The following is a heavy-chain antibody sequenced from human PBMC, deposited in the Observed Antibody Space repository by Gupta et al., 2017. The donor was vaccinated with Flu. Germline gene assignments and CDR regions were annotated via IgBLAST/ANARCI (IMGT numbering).Heavy chain of an antibody. Sequence: EVQLVESGGGLVQPGRSLCLPCTSSGFTFDDYAMTWFRQAPGKGLECVGFIRSKHYGVTTEYAASVKGRFTIAREDSKSIAYLQMNSLKAEDTAMYYCARSKLFDYWGQGTLVTVSS. V-gene: IGHV3-49*03. J-gene: IGHJ4*02. CDR2: IRSKHYGVTT. CDR3: ARSKLFDY. CDR1: GFTFDDYA.